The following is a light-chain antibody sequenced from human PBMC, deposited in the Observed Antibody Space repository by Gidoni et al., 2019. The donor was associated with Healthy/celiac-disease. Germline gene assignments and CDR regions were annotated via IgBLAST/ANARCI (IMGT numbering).Light chain of an antibody. CDR3: QQRSNSPPLT. Sequence: DIVFPQSPATLSWSPGERAILACRASQSVSSYLAWYQQKPGQAARLLIYDAANRATGIPARFSGSGSGTDFTLTISSLEPADFAVSYCQQRSNSPPLTFGRGTKVEIK. CDR2: DAA. CDR1: QSVSSY. J-gene: IGKJ4*01. V-gene: IGKV3-11*01.